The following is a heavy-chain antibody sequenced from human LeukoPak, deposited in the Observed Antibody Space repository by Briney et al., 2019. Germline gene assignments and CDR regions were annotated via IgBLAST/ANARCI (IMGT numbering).Heavy chain of an antibody. CDR2: ISGSGGST. V-gene: IGHV3-23*01. Sequence: PGGSLRLSCAASGFTFSSYAMSWVRQAPGKGLEWVSAISGSGGSTYYADSVKGRFTISRDNSKNTLYLQMNSLRAEDTAVYYCAKITAAGDYYYYYYMDVWGKGTTVTVSS. J-gene: IGHJ6*03. CDR1: GFTFSSYA. D-gene: IGHD6-13*01. CDR3: AKITAAGDYYYYYYMDV.